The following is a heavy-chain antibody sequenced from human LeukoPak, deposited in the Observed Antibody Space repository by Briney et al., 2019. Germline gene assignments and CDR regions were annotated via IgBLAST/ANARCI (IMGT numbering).Heavy chain of an antibody. CDR3: ARGGGYYYGSGSYSKYYYYYGMDV. V-gene: IGHV4-34*01. CDR2: INHSGST. J-gene: IGHJ6*02. CDR1: GGSFSGYY. D-gene: IGHD3-10*01. Sequence: SETLSLTCAVYGGSFSGYYWSWIRQPPGKGLEWIGEINHSGSTNYNPSLKSRVTISVDTSKNQLSLKLSSVTAADTAVYYCARGGGYYYGSGSYSKYYYYYGMDVWGQGTTVTVSS.